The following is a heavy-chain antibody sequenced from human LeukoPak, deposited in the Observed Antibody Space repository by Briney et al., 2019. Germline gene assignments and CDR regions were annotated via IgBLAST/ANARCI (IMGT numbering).Heavy chain of an antibody. CDR2: INSNGNST. CDR3: ARGYKGYMDV. Sequence: GGSLRLSCAASGLIISGNAMVCVRQAPGKGLEYVSAINSNGNSTYYANSVKGRFTLSRDNSKNTLYLEMGSLRPEDIAVYYCARGYKGYMDVWGKGTTVTVSS. D-gene: IGHD3-10*01. J-gene: IGHJ6*03. V-gene: IGHV3-64*01. CDR1: GLIISGNA.